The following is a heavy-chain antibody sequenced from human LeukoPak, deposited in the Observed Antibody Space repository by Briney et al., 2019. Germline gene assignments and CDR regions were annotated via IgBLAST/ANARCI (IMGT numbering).Heavy chain of an antibody. CDR3: ASFDNDGDYYFNY. Sequence: GGSLTLSCVASGFSFSASAIHWVRQAPGKGLEWVGRIRTKNNNLATTYSESVKGRFTISRDDSKNTASLQMNSLRAEDTATYFCASFDNDGDYYFNYWGRGTLVAVSS. CDR2: IRTKNNNLAT. CDR1: GFSFSASA. D-gene: IGHD4-17*01. V-gene: IGHV3-73*01. J-gene: IGHJ4*02.